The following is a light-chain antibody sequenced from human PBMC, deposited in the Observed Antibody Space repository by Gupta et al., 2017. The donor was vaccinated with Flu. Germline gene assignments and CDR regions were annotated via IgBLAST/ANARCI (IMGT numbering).Light chain of an antibody. V-gene: IGLV2-14*01. CDR2: EVS. J-gene: IGLJ3*02. CDR1: STVVGGDNY. CDR3: SSDTSSSTRV. Sequence: STVVGGDNYASWHQQPPGKPHQLMIYEVSHRPAGVAHRFSGSKSGKTASLTISGHTGEDEADYYCSSDTSSSTRVFGGGTKLTVL.